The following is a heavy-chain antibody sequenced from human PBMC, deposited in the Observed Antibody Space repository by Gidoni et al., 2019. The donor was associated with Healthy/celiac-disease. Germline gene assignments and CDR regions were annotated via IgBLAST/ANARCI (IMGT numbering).Heavy chain of an antibody. CDR2: INAGNGNT. J-gene: IGHJ6*02. CDR3: ARDLELQYGMDV. V-gene: IGHV1-3*01. CDR1: GYTFTSYA. Sequence: QVQLVQSGAEVKKPGASVKVSCKAPGYTFTSYAMHWVRQAPGQRLEWMGWINAGNGNTKYSQKFQGRVTITRDTSASTAYMELSSLRSEDTAVYYCARDLELQYGMDVWGQGTTVTVSS. D-gene: IGHD1-7*01.